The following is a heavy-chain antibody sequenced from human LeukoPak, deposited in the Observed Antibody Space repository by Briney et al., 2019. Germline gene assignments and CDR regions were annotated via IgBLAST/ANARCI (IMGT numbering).Heavy chain of an antibody. V-gene: IGHV1-46*01. CDR3: ARAGYDSSGYYSY. J-gene: IGHJ4*02. D-gene: IGHD3-22*01. CDR1: GYTFTNYY. Sequence: ASVKVSCKXSGYTFTNYYMHWMRQAPRQGLEWMGIINPSGGSTSYAQKFQGRVTMTRDTSTSTVYMELSSLRSDDTAVYYCARAGYDSSGYYSYWGQGTLVTVSS. CDR2: INPSGGST.